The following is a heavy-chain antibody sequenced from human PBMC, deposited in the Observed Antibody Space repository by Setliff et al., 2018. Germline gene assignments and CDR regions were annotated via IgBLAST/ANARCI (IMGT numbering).Heavy chain of an antibody. Sequence: SETLSLTCTVSGGSISSSSYFWGWIRQPPGKGLEWIGSIYYSGSTYYNPSLKSRVTISVDTSKNQFSLKLSSVTAADTAVYYCARSICSGSYCSYDAYDIWGQGIMVTVSS. J-gene: IGHJ3*02. CDR1: GGSISSSSYF. V-gene: IGHV4-39*07. D-gene: IGHD2-15*01. CDR2: IYYSGST. CDR3: ARSICSGSYCSYDAYDI.